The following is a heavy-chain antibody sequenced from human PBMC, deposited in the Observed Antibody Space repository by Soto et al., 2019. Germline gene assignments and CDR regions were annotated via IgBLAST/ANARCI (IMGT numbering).Heavy chain of an antibody. J-gene: IGHJ6*03. D-gene: IGHD3-10*01. CDR2: MNPNSGNT. Sequence: ASVKVSCKASGYTFTSYDINWVRQATGQGLEWMGWMNPNSGNTGYAQKFQGRVTMTRNTSISTAYMELSSLRSEDTAVYYCARGGARGGIGYYYMDVWGKGTTVTVSS. CDR3: ARGGARGGIGYYYMDV. V-gene: IGHV1-8*01. CDR1: GYTFTSYD.